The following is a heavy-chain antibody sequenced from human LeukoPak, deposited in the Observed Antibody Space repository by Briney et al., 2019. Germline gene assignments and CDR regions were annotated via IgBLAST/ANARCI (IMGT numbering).Heavy chain of an antibody. CDR2: IVVGSGNT. CDR1: GFTFTSSA. D-gene: IGHD3-16*02. V-gene: IGHV1-58*02. Sequence: GTSVKVSCKASGFTFTSSAMQWVRQARGQRLEWIGWIVVGSGNTNYAQKFQERVTITRDMSTSTAYMELSSLRSEDTAVYYCAREPYDYVWGSYRTPFDPWGQGTLVTVSS. CDR3: AREPYDYVWGSYRTPFDP. J-gene: IGHJ5*02.